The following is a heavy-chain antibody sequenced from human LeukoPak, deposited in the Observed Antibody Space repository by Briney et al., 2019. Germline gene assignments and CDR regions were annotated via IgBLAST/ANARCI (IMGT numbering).Heavy chain of an antibody. CDR1: GGSINDYY. CDR3: ARVLRGAVTSNCFDP. J-gene: IGHJ5*02. D-gene: IGHD4-17*01. V-gene: IGHV4-59*01. Sequence: SETLSLTCTVSGGSINDYYWTWIRQAPGKGPEWLGYISNSGTTDYNPSLKSRVTMSVDTSKNEFSLKVTSVTAADTAMYYCARVLRGAVTSNCFDPWGQGTLVTVSS. CDR2: ISNSGTT.